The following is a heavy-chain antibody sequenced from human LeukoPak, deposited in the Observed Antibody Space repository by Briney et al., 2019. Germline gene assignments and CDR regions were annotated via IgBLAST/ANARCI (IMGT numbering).Heavy chain of an antibody. Sequence: SETLSLTCTVSGGSISSYYWSWIRQPAGKGLEWIGRIYTSGSTNYNPSLKSRVTMSVDTSKNQFSLKVSSVTAADTAVYYCARVREAVAAKYYYYYYMDVWGRGTTVTVSS. CDR1: GGSISSYY. D-gene: IGHD6-19*01. CDR2: IYTSGST. V-gene: IGHV4-4*07. J-gene: IGHJ6*03. CDR3: ARVREAVAAKYYYYYYMDV.